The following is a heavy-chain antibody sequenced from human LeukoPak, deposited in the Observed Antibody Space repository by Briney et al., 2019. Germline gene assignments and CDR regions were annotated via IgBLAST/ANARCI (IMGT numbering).Heavy chain of an antibody. CDR1: GYTLTELS. D-gene: IGHD1-26*01. V-gene: IGHV1-24*01. CDR3: ATPSGSYAGDAFDI. CDR2: FYTEEGVT. Sequence: AAVQVSCKVSGYTLTELSMHGLRQAPGKGLEWMGGFYTEEGVTIYEQTFQGRVTMTEDTSTDTAYMDLSSLRAEDTAVYCCATPSGSYAGDAFDIWGEGTMVTVSS. J-gene: IGHJ3*02.